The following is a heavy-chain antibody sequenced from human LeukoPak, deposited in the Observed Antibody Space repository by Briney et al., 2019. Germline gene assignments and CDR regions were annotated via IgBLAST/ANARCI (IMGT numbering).Heavy chain of an antibody. CDR1: GGSISNYY. CDR3: ARHYGSGRPFFDY. V-gene: IGHV4-59*08. J-gene: IGHJ4*02. Sequence: PSETLSLTCTVSGGSISNYYWSWIRQPPGKGLEWIGFLYYSGSTTYSPSLTSRVTISVDTSKNQFSLKLSSVTAADTAVYYCARHYGSGRPFFDYWGQGTLVTVSS. CDR2: LYYSGST. D-gene: IGHD3-10*01.